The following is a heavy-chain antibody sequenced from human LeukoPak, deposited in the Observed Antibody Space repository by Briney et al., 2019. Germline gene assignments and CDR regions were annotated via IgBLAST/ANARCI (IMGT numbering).Heavy chain of an antibody. J-gene: IGHJ4*02. CDR2: ISGSGGTT. CDR3: ARDFDPIFGVVTLPDY. Sequence: AGGSLRLSCAASGFTFSSYAMTWVRQAPGKGLEWVSTISGSGGTTYYADSVKGRFTISRDNPKNTLYLQMNSLRAEDTAVYYCARDFDPIFGVVTLPDYWGQGTLVTVSS. CDR1: GFTFSSYA. V-gene: IGHV3-23*01. D-gene: IGHD3-3*01.